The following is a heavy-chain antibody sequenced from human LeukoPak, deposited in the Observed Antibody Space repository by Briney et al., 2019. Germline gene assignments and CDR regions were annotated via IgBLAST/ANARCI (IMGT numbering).Heavy chain of an antibody. V-gene: IGHV3-33*01. CDR3: ARGTMIVAQSPFDY. D-gene: IGHD3-22*01. J-gene: IGHJ4*02. Sequence: GGSLRLSCAASGFTFSSYGMHWVRQAPGKGLEWVAVILSDGSKEFYTDSVKGRFTISRDNSKNTLYLQMNSLRAEDTALYHCARGTMIVAQSPFDYWGQGTLVTVSS. CDR1: GFTFSSYG. CDR2: ILSDGSKE.